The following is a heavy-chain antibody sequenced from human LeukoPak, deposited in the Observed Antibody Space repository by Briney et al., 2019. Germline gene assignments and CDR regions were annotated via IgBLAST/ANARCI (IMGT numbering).Heavy chain of an antibody. J-gene: IGHJ4*02. V-gene: IGHV3-48*03. D-gene: IGHD6-13*01. CDR1: GSTFSSYE. CDR2: ISSSGSTI. CDR3: ARVSGYSSSWVFDY. Sequence: GGSLRLSCAASGSTFSSYEMNWVRQAPGKGLEWVSYISSSGSTIYYADSVKGRFTISRDNAKNSLYLQMNSLRAEDAAVYYCARVSGYSSSWVFDYWGQGTLVTVSS.